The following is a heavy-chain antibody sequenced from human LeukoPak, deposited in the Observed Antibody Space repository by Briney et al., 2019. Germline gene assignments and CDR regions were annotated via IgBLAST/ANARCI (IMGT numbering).Heavy chain of an antibody. V-gene: IGHV4-39*01. D-gene: IGHD6-13*01. J-gene: IGHJ5*02. CDR3: ARRRGYSSSWYEP. CDR1: GGSISSSSYY. CDR2: IYYSGST. Sequence: SETLSLTCTVSGGSISSSSYYWGWIRQPPGKGLEWIGSIYYSGSTYYNPSLKSRVTISVDTSKNQFSLKLSSVTAADTAVYYCARRRGYSSSWYEPWGRGTLVTVSS.